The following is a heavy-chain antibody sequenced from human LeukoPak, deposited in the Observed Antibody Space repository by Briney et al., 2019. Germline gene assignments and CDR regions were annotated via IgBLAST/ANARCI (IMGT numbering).Heavy chain of an antibody. V-gene: IGHV3-30-3*01. CDR1: GFTFSSYV. CDR2: ISYDGSNK. J-gene: IGHJ4*02. CDR3: ARMSSGYYQFDY. D-gene: IGHD3-22*01. Sequence: GGSLRLSCAASGFTFSSYVMHWVRQAPGKGLEWVAVISYDGSNKYYADSVKGRFTISRDNSKNTLYLQMNSLRAEDTAVYYCARMSSGYYQFDYWGQGTLVTVSS.